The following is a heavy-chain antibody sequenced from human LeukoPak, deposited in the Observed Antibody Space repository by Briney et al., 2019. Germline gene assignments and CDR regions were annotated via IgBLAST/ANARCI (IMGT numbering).Heavy chain of an antibody. CDR1: GGSISSYY. CDR2: IYYSGST. V-gene: IGHV4-59*01. CDR3: ARVSYDSSGYPNWFDP. D-gene: IGHD3-22*01. J-gene: IGHJ5*02. Sequence: KPSETLSLTCTVSGGSISSYYWSWIRQPPGKGLEWIGYIYYSGSTNYNPSLKSRVTISVDTSKNQFSLKLSSVTAADTAVYYCARVSYDSSGYPNWFDPWGQGTLVTVSS.